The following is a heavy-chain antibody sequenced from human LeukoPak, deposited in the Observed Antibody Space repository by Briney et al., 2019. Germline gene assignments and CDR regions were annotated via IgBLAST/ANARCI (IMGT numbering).Heavy chain of an antibody. CDR3: ARATSYDYVWGSYRLFDP. J-gene: IGHJ5*02. CDR1: GYTFTSYY. V-gene: IGHV1-69*06. Sequence: SVKVSCKASGYTFTSYYMHWVRQAPGQGLEWMGGIIPIFGTANYAQKFQGRVTITADKSTSTAYMELSSLRSEDTAVYYCARATSYDYVWGSYRLFDPWGQGTLVTVSS. CDR2: IIPIFGTA. D-gene: IGHD3-16*02.